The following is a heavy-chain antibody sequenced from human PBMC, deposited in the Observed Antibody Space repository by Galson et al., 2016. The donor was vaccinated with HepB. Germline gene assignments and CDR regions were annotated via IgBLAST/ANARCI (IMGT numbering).Heavy chain of an antibody. V-gene: IGHV3-74*03. D-gene: IGHD2-21*01. J-gene: IGHJ4*02. CDR3: ARGGGYYYFDY. CDR1: GVTFSNDA. CDR2: INSDESNT. Sequence: SLRLSYAASGVTFSNDAMSCVPQAPGKGLVWVSRINSDESNTKYADSVKGRFPIARDNAKNTLYLQMNSLRAEDTAVYYCARGGGYYYFDYWGQGNLVTVSS.